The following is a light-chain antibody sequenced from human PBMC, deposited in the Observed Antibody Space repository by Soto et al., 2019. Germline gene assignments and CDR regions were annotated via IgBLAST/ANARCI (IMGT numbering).Light chain of an antibody. CDR3: SSYIPGSTSLGV. V-gene: IGLV2-14*03. CDR1: SSDIGDYNY. J-gene: IGLJ3*02. CDR2: DVI. Sequence: QSALTQPASVSGSPGQSITISCTGTSSDIGDYNYVSWYQQHPGKAPKVLIYDVISRPSGISNRFSGSKSGNTASLTISGLQAEDEGDYYCSSYIPGSTSLGVFGGGTKLTVL.